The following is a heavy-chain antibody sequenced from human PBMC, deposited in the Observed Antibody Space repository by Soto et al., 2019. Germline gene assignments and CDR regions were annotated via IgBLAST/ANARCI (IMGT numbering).Heavy chain of an antibody. V-gene: IGHV1-18*01. Sequence: ASVKVSCKTSGYTFNTYGINWVRQAPGQGLELMGWISAYDGKTTYAEKFQGRVTLTTDTSTSTAYMELRSLRSDDTAIYYCARDHHEFWTSYWFDPWGQGTPVTV. CDR3: ARDHHEFWTSYWFDP. D-gene: IGHD3-3*01. CDR2: ISAYDGKT. J-gene: IGHJ5*02. CDR1: GYTFNTYG.